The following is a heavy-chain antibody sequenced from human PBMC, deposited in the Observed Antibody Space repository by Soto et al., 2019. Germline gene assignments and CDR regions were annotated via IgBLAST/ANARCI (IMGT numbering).Heavy chain of an antibody. Sequence: RRLSCAASGFSFSGYWMSWVRQAPGKGLEWVANINEDGSQKNYVDSVGGRFTISRDNTQNSLFLQMNSLRPEDTAVFYCAKGGWLDDWGRGTLVTVPS. CDR2: INEDGSQK. J-gene: IGHJ5*02. CDR1: GFSFSGYW. V-gene: IGHV3-7*03. CDR3: AKGGWLDD.